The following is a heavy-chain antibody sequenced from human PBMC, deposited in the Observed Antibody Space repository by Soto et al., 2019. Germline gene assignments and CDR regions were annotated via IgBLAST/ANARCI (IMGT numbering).Heavy chain of an antibody. D-gene: IGHD3-10*01. CDR2: VNHSGST. V-gene: IGHV4-34*01. CDR1: GGSFSNYY. J-gene: IGHJ4*02. Sequence: SETLSLTCAVYGGSFSNYYWSWIRQPPGKGLEWIGEVNHSGSTNYNPSLKSRVTISVDTSKNQFSLKLSSVTAAARGVYYCARWVDSRGVHPFRGRGTPVPGSS. CDR3: ARWVDSRGVHPF.